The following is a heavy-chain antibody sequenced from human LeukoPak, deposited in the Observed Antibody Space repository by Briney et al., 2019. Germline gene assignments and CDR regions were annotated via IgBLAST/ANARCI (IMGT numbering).Heavy chain of an antibody. V-gene: IGHV4-34*01. Sequence: GSLRHSCAASGFTFSSYSMNWVRQPPGKGLEWIGEINQIGRTSYNPSLKSRVTISVDTSKNQFSLKVRSVTAADTAVYYCGSSHQLRGTDVFDIWGQGTMVTVSS. CDR3: GSSHQLRGTDVFDI. CDR2: INQIGRT. D-gene: IGHD1-1*01. J-gene: IGHJ3*02. CDR1: GFTFSSYS.